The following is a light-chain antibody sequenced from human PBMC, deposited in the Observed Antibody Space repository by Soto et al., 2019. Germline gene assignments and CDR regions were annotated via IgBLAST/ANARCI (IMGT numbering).Light chain of an antibody. CDR3: SSYASSSTLV. J-gene: IGLJ2*01. CDR1: SSDVGYYKY. CDR2: DVS. V-gene: IGLV2-14*03. Sequence: QSALTQPASVSGSPGQSITISCTGTSSDVGYYKYVSWYQHHPGKAPKLMIYDVSNRPSGVSNRFSGSKSGNPASLTISGRQAEDEADYYCSSYASSSTLVFGGGTQLTVL.